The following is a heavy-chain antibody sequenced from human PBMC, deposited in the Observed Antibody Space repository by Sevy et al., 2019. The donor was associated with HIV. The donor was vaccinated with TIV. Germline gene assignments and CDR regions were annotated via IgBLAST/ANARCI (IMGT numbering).Heavy chain of an antibody. CDR2: FDPQRGKI. CDR1: EYSLNELS. D-gene: IGHD2-2*01. V-gene: IGHV1-24*01. CDR3: ATDIVVGRDY. Sequence: ASVKVSCQVFEYSLNELSIHWVRQAPGKGLEWMGGFDPQRGKIIYAQKFQGRVTMTEDTSRDTAYMELSSLRSEDTAVYYCATDIVVGRDYWGQGTLVTVSS. J-gene: IGHJ4*02.